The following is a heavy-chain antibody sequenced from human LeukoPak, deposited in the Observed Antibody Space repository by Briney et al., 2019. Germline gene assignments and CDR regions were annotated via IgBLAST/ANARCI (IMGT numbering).Heavy chain of an antibody. CDR1: GFTFGTYS. Sequence: GGSLRLSCATSGFTFGTYSMNWVRQAPGKGLEWVSSINGGGTHTFHADSVKGRFTISRDNAKNSLYLQMNSLRGEDSAVYFCAREMAAIQDLDYWGQGTLVTVSS. CDR2: INGGGTHT. J-gene: IGHJ4*02. D-gene: IGHD5-24*01. V-gene: IGHV3-21*06. CDR3: AREMAAIQDLDY.